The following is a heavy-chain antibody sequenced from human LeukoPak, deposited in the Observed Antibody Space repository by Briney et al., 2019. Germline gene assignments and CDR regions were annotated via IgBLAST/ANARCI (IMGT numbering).Heavy chain of an antibody. CDR2: ISWNSGSI. CDR1: GFTFDDYA. D-gene: IGHD2-2*02. Sequence: GGSLRLSCAASGFTFDDYAMHWVRQAPGKGLEWVSGISWNSGSIGYADSVKGRFTISRDNAKNSLFLQMDSLRAEDTAVYFCARERLGYSDIDFWGQGTLVTVSS. J-gene: IGHJ4*02. CDR3: ARERLGYSDIDF. V-gene: IGHV3-9*01.